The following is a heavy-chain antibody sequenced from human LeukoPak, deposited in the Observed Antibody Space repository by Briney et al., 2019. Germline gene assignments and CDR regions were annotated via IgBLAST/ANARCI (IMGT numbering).Heavy chain of an antibody. Sequence: ASVKVSCKASGYTFTGYYLHWVRQAPGQGLEWMGWINPNSGDTNYAQKFQGRVTMTRDTSISTAYMELSRLRSDDTAVYYCARDIAAADPGAFDIWGQGTMVTVSS. D-gene: IGHD6-13*01. CDR3: ARDIAAADPGAFDI. J-gene: IGHJ3*02. V-gene: IGHV1-2*02. CDR1: GYTFTGYY. CDR2: INPNSGDT.